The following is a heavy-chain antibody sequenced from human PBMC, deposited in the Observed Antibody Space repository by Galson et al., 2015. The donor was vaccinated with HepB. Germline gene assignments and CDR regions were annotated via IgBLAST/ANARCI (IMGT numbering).Heavy chain of an antibody. CDR2: IYPGDSDT. V-gene: IGHV5-51*01. Sequence: QSGAEVKKPGESLKISCKGSGYSFTSYWIGWVRQMPGKGLEWMGIIYPGDSDTRYSPSFQGQVTISADKSISTAYLQWSSLKASDTAMYYCARLGSYCSGGSCYFVWARENWFDPWGQGTLVTVSS. CDR3: ARLGSYCSGGSCYFVWARENWFDP. J-gene: IGHJ5*02. D-gene: IGHD2-15*01. CDR1: GYSFTSYW.